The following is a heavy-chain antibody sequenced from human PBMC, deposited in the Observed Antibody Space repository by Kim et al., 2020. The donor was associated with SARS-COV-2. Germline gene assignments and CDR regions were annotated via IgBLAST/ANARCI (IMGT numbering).Heavy chain of an antibody. CDR2: INHSGST. V-gene: IGHV4-34*01. CDR3: ARFSSSGWSLPTGTDV. D-gene: IGHD6-19*01. J-gene: IGHJ6*02. CDR1: GGSFSGYY. Sequence: SETLSLTCAVYGGSFSGYYWSWIRQPPGKGLEWIGEINHSGSTNYNPSLKSRVTISVDTSKNRFSLNLSSVTAADTAVYYCARFSSSGWSLPTGTDVRG.